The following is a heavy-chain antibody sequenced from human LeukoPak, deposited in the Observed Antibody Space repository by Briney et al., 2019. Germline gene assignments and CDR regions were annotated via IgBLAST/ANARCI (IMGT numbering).Heavy chain of an antibody. CDR1: GGSISSYY. J-gene: IGHJ3*02. Sequence: SETLSLTCTVSGGSISSYYWSWIRQPPGKGLVWIGYIYYSGSTNYNPSLKSRVTISVDTSKNQFSLKLSSVTAADTAVYYWASDSGSGYGSSGGAFDIWGQGTMVTVSS. CDR3: ASDSGSGYGSSGGAFDI. CDR2: IYYSGST. D-gene: IGHD3-22*01. V-gene: IGHV4-59*01.